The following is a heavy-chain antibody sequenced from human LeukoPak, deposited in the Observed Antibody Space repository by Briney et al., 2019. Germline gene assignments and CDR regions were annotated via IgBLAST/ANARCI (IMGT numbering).Heavy chain of an antibody. CDR1: GFTFSSYG. J-gene: IGHJ5*02. CDR2: IRYDGSNK. V-gene: IGHV3-30*02. CDR3: ARGPLDTAWFDH. D-gene: IGHD5-18*01. Sequence: GGSLRLSCAASGFTFSSYGMHWVRQAPGKGLEWVAFIRYDGSNKYYADSVKGRFTISRDNSKNTLYLQMNSLRAEDTAVYYCARGPLDTAWFDHWGQGTLVTVSS.